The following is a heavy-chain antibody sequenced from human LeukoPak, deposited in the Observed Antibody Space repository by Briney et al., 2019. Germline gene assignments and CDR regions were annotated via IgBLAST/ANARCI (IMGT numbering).Heavy chain of an antibody. CDR2: IYYSGST. Sequence: SETLSLTCTVSGGSISSYYWSWIRQPPGKGLEWIGSIYYSGSTYYNPSLKSRVTISVDTSKNQFSLKLSSVTAADTAVYYCARDAGELLWFGELFLSYYYMDVWGKGTTVTISS. CDR1: GGSISSYY. D-gene: IGHD3-10*01. V-gene: IGHV4-59*12. J-gene: IGHJ6*03. CDR3: ARDAGELLWFGELFLSYYYMDV.